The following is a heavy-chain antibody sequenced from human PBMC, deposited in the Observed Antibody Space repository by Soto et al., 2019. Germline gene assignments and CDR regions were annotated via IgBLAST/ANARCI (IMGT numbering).Heavy chain of an antibody. D-gene: IGHD6-13*01. Sequence: EVQLLESGGGLVQPGGSLRLSCAASGFTFSSYAMSWVRPAPGKGLEWVSAISGSGGSTYYADSVKGRFTISRDNSKNTLYLQMNSLRAEDTAVYYCAKDSDAHSSSWYFYEGHVLDYWGPGTLVTFSS. V-gene: IGHV3-23*01. CDR2: ISGSGGST. J-gene: IGHJ4*02. CDR1: GFTFSSYA. CDR3: AKDSDAHSSSWYFYEGHVLDY.